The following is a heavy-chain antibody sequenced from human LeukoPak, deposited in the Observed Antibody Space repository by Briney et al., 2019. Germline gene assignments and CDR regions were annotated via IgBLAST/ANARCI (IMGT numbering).Heavy chain of an antibody. CDR1: GGSISGYF. Sequence: SETLSLTCTVSGGSISGYFGSFIRQPPGQGLEFIGYVHYSGITLYNPSLLGRVTMSVDTSRNQFFLKLSSVTAADTAVYYCARHDPVGYYRRGMDVWAKGPRSSSP. J-gene: IGHJ6*02. V-gene: IGHV4-59*08. CDR3: ARHDPVGYYRRGMDV. D-gene: IGHD2-15*01. CDR2: VHYSGIT.